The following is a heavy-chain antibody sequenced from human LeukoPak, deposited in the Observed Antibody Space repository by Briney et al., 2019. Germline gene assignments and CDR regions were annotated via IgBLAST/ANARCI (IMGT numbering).Heavy chain of an antibody. D-gene: IGHD6-13*01. CDR3: ARDSPSSSSGFDY. CDR2: IRSKANSYAT. J-gene: IGHJ4*02. Sequence: GGSLRLSCAASGFTFSGSAMYWVRQASGKGLEWVGRIRSKANSYATAYAASVKGRFTISRDDSKNTAYLQMNSLKTEDTAIYYCARDSPSSSSGFDYWGQGTLVTVSS. CDR1: GFTFSGSA. V-gene: IGHV3-73*01.